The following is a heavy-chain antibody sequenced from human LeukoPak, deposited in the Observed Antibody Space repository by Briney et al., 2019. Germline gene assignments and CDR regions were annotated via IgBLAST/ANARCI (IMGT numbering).Heavy chain of an antibody. Sequence: GASVKVSCKASGYTFTSYYMHWVRQAPGQGLEWMGIINPSGGSTSYAQKFQGRVTMTRDMSTSTVYMELSSLRSEDTAVYYCARDQGDGYNPLDFIDYWGQGTLVTVSS. CDR2: INPSGGST. D-gene: IGHD5-24*01. CDR1: GYTFTSYY. V-gene: IGHV1-46*01. J-gene: IGHJ4*02. CDR3: ARDQGDGYNPLDFIDY.